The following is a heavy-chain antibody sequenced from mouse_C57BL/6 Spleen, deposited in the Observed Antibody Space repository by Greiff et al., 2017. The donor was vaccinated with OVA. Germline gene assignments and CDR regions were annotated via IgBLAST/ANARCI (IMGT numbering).Heavy chain of an antibody. CDR3: ARPEAMDY. V-gene: IGHV5-17*01. J-gene: IGHJ4*01. Sequence: VQLKQSGGGLVKPGGSLKLSCAASGFTFSDYGMHWVRQAPEKGLEWVAYISSGSSTIYYADTVKGRFTISRDNAKNTLFLQMTSLRAEDTAMYYCARPEAMDYWGQGTSVTVSS. CDR2: ISSGSSTI. CDR1: GFTFSDYG.